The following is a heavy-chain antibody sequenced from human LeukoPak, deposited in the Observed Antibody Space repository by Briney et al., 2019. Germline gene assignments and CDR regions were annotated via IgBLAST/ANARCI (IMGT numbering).Heavy chain of an antibody. CDR3: ARGKMVTRGMDV. D-gene: IGHD4-23*01. J-gene: IGHJ6*02. V-gene: IGHV1-69*02. CDR1: GGTFSSYT. Sequence: SVKVSCKASGGTFSSYTISWVRQAPGQGLEWMGRIIPILGIANYAQKFQGRVTITADKSTSTAYMELSSLRSEDTAVYYCARGKMVTRGMDVWGQGTRVTVSS. CDR2: IIPILGIA.